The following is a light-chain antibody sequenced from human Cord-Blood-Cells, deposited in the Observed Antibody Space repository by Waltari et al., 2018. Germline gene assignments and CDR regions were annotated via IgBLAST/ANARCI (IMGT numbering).Light chain of an antibody. V-gene: IGLV2-11*01. Sequence: QSALTQPRSVSGSPGQSVTISCTGTSSDVGGSNSVSWYQQHPGKAPKLMIYDVSKRPSGVPDRFSGSKSGNTASLTISGLQAEDEADYYCCSYAGSYTLFGGGTKLTVL. J-gene: IGLJ2*01. CDR2: DVS. CDR1: SSDVGGSNS. CDR3: CSYAGSYTL.